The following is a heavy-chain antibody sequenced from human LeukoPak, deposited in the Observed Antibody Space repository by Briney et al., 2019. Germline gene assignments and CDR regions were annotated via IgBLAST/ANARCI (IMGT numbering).Heavy chain of an antibody. CDR1: KFAFSSYA. CDR3: AKDRTVTTRGSAFDI. V-gene: IGHV3-23*01. Sequence: GGSLRLSCAASKFAFSSYAMSWVRQAPGKGLEWVSTISDSGDITYYADSVKGRFTISRDNSKNTLYLQMNSLRAEDTAVYYCAKDRTVTTRGSAFDIWGRGTLGTVSS. D-gene: IGHD4-17*01. J-gene: IGHJ3*02. CDR2: ISDSGDIT.